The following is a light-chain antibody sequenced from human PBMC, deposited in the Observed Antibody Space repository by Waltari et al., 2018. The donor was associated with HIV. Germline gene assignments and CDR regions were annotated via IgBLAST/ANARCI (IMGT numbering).Light chain of an antibody. CDR1: DIDIGNYNL. Sequence: QSALTQPASVSGNPGQSVTITCTGTDIDIGNYNLVSWFQQNPVKAPKLLIYDVSKRPSGVSSRVSGAKSGYFASLTISGLLTEDESSYYCLTYVSKTSTWQFGGGTYLTV. CDR3: LTYVSKTSTWQ. V-gene: IGLV2-23*02. CDR2: DVS. J-gene: IGLJ3*02.